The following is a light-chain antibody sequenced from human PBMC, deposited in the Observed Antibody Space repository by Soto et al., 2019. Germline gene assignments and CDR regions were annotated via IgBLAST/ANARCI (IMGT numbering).Light chain of an antibody. CDR2: LGS. CDR3: MQALHTPFT. J-gene: IGKJ3*01. CDR1: QSLLHSNGYNY. Sequence: DIVMTQSPLSLPVTPGEPASISCRSSQSLLHSNGYNYLDWYLQKPGQSPQLLIYLGSNRASGVPDRFSGSGSGTDFTLKISRVEAEDVGVYYSMQALHTPFTFGSRTKVDIK. V-gene: IGKV2-28*01.